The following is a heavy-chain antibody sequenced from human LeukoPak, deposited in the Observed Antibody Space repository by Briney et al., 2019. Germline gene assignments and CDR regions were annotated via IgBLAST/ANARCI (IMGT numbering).Heavy chain of an antibody. J-gene: IGHJ4*02. CDR3: AKDSIVRGNNGVCPGY. CDR1: GFTFSSYG. Sequence: GGSLRLSCAASGFTFSSYGMHWVRQAPGEGLDWVAFIRFDGGSEYYADSVKGRFTISRDNSKDTLFLQMNSLRPEDTAVYFCAKDSIVRGNNGVCPGYWGQGTPVSVSS. V-gene: IGHV3-30*02. CDR2: IRFDGGSE. D-gene: IGHD2-8*01.